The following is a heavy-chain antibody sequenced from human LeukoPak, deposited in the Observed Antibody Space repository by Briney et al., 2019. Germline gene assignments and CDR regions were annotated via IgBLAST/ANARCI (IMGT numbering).Heavy chain of an antibody. Sequence: GRSLRLSCAASGFTFSNYGMHWARQAPGKGLEWVALIWSDGSNKYYADSVKGRFTISRDNAKNSLYLQMNSLRAEDTAVYYCARDLYVYYIDYWGQGTLVTVSS. V-gene: IGHV3-33*01. J-gene: IGHJ4*02. CDR1: GFTFSNYG. CDR2: IWSDGSNK. D-gene: IGHD3-10*02. CDR3: ARDLYVYYIDY.